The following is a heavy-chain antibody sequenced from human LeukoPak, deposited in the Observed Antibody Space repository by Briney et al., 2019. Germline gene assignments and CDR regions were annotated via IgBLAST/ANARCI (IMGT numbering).Heavy chain of an antibody. V-gene: IGHV3-23*01. J-gene: IGHJ4*02. D-gene: IGHD5-12*01. Sequence: GSLRLSFAASGFPFSSYAMSWVRQAPGKGLGWVSAISGSGGSTYYADSVKGRFTISRDNSKNTLYLQMNSLRAEDTAVYYCAKDLGDIAEVFDYWGQGTLVTVSS. CDR1: GFPFSSYA. CDR3: AKDLGDIAEVFDY. CDR2: ISGSGGST.